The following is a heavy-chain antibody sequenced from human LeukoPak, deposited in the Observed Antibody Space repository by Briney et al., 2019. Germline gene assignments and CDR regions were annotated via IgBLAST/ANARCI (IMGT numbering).Heavy chain of an antibody. CDR2: INHSGST. Sequence: SETLSLTCAVYGGSFSGYYWSWIRQPPGKGLEWIGEINHSGSTNYNPSLKSRVTISVDTSKNQFSLKLSSVTAADTAVYYCASVGDHYDFWSGYYFGPHYGMDVWGQGTTVTVSS. CDR1: GGSFSGYY. V-gene: IGHV4-34*01. J-gene: IGHJ6*02. CDR3: ASVGDHYDFWSGYYFGPHYGMDV. D-gene: IGHD3-3*01.